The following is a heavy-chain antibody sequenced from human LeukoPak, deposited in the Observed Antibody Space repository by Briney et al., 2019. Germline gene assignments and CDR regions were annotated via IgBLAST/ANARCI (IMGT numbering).Heavy chain of an antibody. CDR3: ARDLVEMASIDAFDI. Sequence: GRSLRLSCAASGFTFSSYAMHWVRQAPGKGLEWVAVISYDGSNKYYADSGEGPFTISRDNSKNTLYLQMDSLRGEDKAVYFCARDLVEMASIDAFDIWGQGTMVTVSS. CDR1: GFTFSSYA. D-gene: IGHD5-24*01. V-gene: IGHV3-30-3*01. J-gene: IGHJ3*02. CDR2: ISYDGSNK.